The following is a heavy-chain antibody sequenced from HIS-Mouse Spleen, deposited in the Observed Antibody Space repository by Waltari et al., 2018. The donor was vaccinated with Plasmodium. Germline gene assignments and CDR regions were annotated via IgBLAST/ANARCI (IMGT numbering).Heavy chain of an antibody. CDR3: ASSGSGSYYY. CDR2: INHSGST. CDR1: GGSFSGYY. Sequence: QVQLQQWGAGLLKPSETLSLTCAVYGGSFSGYYWSWIRQPPGKGLEWIGEINHSGSTSYNPSLKSRVTISVDTSKNQFSLKLGSVTAADTAVYYCASSGSGSYYYWGQGTLVTVSS. V-gene: IGHV4-34*01. J-gene: IGHJ4*02. D-gene: IGHD3-10*01.